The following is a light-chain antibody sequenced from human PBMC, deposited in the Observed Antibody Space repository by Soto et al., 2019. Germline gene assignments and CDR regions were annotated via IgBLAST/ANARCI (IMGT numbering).Light chain of an antibody. CDR1: SSNIGSTYD. CDR2: GNT. J-gene: IGLJ1*01. V-gene: IGLV1-40*01. Sequence: QSVLTQPPSVSGAPGQRVTISCTGSSSNIGSTYDVQWYQQLPGTAPKLLIHGNTDRPSGVPDRFSGSKSGTSASLAITGLQADDEADYYCLSYDDSLSVHYVFGTGTKVTVL. CDR3: LSYDDSLSVHYV.